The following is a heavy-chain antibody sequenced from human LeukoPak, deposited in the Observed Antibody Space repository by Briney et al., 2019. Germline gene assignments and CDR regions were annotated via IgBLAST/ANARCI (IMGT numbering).Heavy chain of an antibody. CDR1: GGSISSYY. CDR3: ARSLGVAAAARVDFDY. V-gene: IGHV4-59*01. CDR2: IYYSGST. D-gene: IGHD2-15*01. J-gene: IGHJ4*02. Sequence: SETLSLTCTVSGGSISSYYWSWIRQPPGKGLEWIGYIYYSGSTNYNPSLKSRVTISVDTSENQFSLKLSSVTAADTAVYYCARSLGVAAAARVDFDYWGQGTLVTVSS.